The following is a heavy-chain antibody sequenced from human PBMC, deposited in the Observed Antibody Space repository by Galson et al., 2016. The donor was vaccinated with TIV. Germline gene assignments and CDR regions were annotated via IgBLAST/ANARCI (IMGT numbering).Heavy chain of an antibody. V-gene: IGHV4-34*01. CDR3: ARGRIAPRVVGYYYYPMDV. J-gene: IGHJ6*02. CDR1: GGSFSDYY. CDR2: IIRSGST. D-gene: IGHD6-6*01. Sequence: LSLTCAVYGGSFSDYYWSWIRQPPGKGLEWIGEIIRSGSTNYNPSLKSRVTISVDTSKSQFSLKLSSVTAADTAVYYCARGRIAPRVVGYYYYPMDVWGQGTTVTVSS.